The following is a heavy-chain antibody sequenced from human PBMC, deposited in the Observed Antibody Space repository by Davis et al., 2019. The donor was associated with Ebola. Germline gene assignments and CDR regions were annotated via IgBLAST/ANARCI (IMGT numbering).Heavy chain of an antibody. D-gene: IGHD5-18*01. CDR1: GFTFSSNY. V-gene: IGHV3-66*01. Sequence: PGGSLRLSCAASGFTFSSNYMSWVRQAPGKGLEWVSVIYSGGSTYYADSVKGRFTVSRDSSKNTLFLQMNSLRAEDTAVYYCASDFIVTEDYWGQGTLVTVSS. J-gene: IGHJ4*02. CDR2: IYSGGST. CDR3: ASDFIVTEDY.